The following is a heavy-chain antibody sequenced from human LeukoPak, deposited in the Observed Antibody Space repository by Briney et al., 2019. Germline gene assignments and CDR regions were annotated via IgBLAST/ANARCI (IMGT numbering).Heavy chain of an antibody. V-gene: IGHV3-23*01. D-gene: IGHD3-16*01. CDR1: GFTFNSYP. CDR3: AKFLSYTTSAPFGS. J-gene: IGHJ4*02. Sequence: GGSLRLSCAASGFTFNSYPMSWVRQAPWKGLEWVSTISGSGVNTYYADSVKGRFTISRDNSKNTLFLQMNGLRAEDTAIYYCAKFLSYTTSAPFGSWGQGTLVTVSS. CDR2: ISGSGVNT.